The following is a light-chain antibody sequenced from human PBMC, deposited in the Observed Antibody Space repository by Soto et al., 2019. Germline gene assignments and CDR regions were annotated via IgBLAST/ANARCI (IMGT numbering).Light chain of an antibody. Sequence: EIVMTQSPATLSLSPGERATLSCRASERLTGNLAWYQHRPGQAPRLLIYEVSTRATYIPARFSGRGSRTEFTLTISSLQAEASAVYYCQQYQDWPRTFGQGTKVDIK. CDR3: QQYQDWPRT. J-gene: IGKJ1*01. V-gene: IGKV3-15*01. CDR2: EVS. CDR1: ERLTGN.